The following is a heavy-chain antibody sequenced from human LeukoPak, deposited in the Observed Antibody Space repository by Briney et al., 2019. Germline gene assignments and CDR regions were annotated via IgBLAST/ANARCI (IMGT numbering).Heavy chain of an antibody. Sequence: ASVKVSCKASGYTFTNYGISWVRQAPGQGLEWMGWISTDNGNTNYAQKFQGRVTMTTDTSTSTAYMEVRGVRSDDTAVYYCARDEFGSIVVIIRGISGLDYWGQGTLVTVSS. CDR3: ARDEFGSIVVIIRGISGLDY. CDR1: GYTFTNYG. J-gene: IGHJ4*02. V-gene: IGHV1-18*01. D-gene: IGHD3-22*01. CDR2: ISTDNGNT.